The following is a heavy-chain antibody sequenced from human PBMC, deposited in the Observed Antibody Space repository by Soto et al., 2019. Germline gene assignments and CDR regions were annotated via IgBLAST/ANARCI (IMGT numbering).Heavy chain of an antibody. V-gene: IGHV1-69*08. D-gene: IGHD5-12*01. CDR2: IIPILGIA. J-gene: IGHJ3*02. CDR3: ARDRRDGYRVDAFDI. Sequence: QVQLVQSGAEVKKPGSSVKVSCKASGGTFSSYTISWVRQAPGQGLEWMGRIIPILGIANYAQKFQGRVTITADKSTSTAYMELSSLRSEDTAMYYCARDRRDGYRVDAFDIWGQGTMVTVSS. CDR1: GGTFSSYT.